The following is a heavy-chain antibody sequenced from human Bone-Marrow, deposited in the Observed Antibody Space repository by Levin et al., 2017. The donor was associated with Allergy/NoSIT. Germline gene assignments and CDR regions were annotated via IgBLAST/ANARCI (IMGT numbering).Heavy chain of an antibody. CDR3: ARDGDYGVHFFDFDY. CDR2: INTNTGNP. Sequence: ASVKVSCKASGYTFTSYGINWVRQAPGQGLEWMGWINTNTGNPTYAQGFTGRFVFSLDTSVSTAYLQISSLKAEDTAVYYCARDGDYGVHFFDFDYWGQGTLVTVSS. V-gene: IGHV7-4-1*02. CDR1: GYTFTSYG. D-gene: IGHD4-17*01. J-gene: IGHJ4*02.